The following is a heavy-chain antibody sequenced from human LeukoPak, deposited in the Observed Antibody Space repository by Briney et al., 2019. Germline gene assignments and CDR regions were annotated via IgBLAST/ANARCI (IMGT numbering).Heavy chain of an antibody. J-gene: IGHJ4*02. D-gene: IGHD3-22*01. CDR3: VRLRRNSDTSGFYYYYDF. Sequence: GGSLRLSCLASGYTFSSYSINWVRQAPGKGLEWVSSISDRSNYIYYADSVRGRFRISRDDARDSLYLQMNSLRAEDTALYYCVRLRRNSDTSGFYYYYDFWGQGTLVT. V-gene: IGHV3-21*01. CDR2: ISDRSNYI. CDR1: GYTFSSYS.